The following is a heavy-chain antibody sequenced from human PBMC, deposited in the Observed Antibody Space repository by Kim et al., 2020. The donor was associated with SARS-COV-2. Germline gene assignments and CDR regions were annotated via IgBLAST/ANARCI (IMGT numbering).Heavy chain of an antibody. J-gene: IGHJ6*02. D-gene: IGHD3-22*01. V-gene: IGHV3-21*01. CDR2: ISSSSSYI. CDR3: ARDAAYYYDSSGYYYVGDYYYGMDV. CDR1: GFTFSSYS. Sequence: GGSLRLSCAASGFTFSSYSMNWVRQAPGKGLEWVSSISSSSSYIYYADSVKGRFTISRDNAKNSLYLQMNSLRAEDTAVYYCARDAAYYYDSSGYYYVGDYYYGMDVWGQGTTVTVSS.